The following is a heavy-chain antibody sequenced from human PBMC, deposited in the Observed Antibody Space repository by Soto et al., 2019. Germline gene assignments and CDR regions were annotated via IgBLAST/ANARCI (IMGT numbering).Heavy chain of an antibody. V-gene: IGHV3-30*18. J-gene: IGHJ4*02. CDR2: ISYDGSNK. D-gene: IGHD3-9*01. CDR1: GFTFSSYG. CDR3: AKDLGILTGYKLLDY. Sequence: ESGGGVVQPGRSLRLSCAASGFTFSSYGMHWVRQAPGKGLEWVAVISYDGSNKYYADSVKGRFTISRDNSKNTLYLQMNSLRAEDTAVYYCAKDLGILTGYKLLDYWGQGTLVTVSS.